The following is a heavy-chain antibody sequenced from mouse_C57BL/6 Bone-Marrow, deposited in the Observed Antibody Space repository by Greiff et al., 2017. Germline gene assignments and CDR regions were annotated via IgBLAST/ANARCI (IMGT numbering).Heavy chain of an antibody. CDR1: GYTFTSYW. V-gene: IGHV1-50*01. CDR2: IDPSDSYT. Sequence: QVQLQQPGAELVKPGASVKLSCKASGYTFTSYWMQWVKQRPGQGLEWIGEIDPSDSYTNYNQQFKGKATLTVDTSSSTAYMQLSSLTSEDSAVYYCAGGGTRRDFDVWGTGTTVTVSS. CDR3: AGGGTRRDFDV. J-gene: IGHJ1*03. D-gene: IGHD4-1*01.